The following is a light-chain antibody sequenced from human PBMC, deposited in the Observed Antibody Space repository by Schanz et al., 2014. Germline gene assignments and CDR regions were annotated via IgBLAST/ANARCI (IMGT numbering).Light chain of an antibody. CDR1: SSDVGTFNY. V-gene: IGLV2-14*01. CDR3: SSHTTDTTWL. CDR2: GVS. J-gene: IGLJ3*02. Sequence: QSVLTQPASVSGSPGQSITLSCTGTSSDVGTFNYVSWYQQSPGKAPKLMIYGVSNRPSGVSNRFSASKSGNTASLTISGLQAEDEADYYCSSHTTDTTWLFGGGTKVTVL.